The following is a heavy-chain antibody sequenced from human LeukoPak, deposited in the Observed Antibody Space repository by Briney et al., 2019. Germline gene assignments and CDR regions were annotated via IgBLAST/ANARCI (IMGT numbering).Heavy chain of an antibody. CDR2: ISGSGGST. V-gene: IGHV3-23*01. D-gene: IGHD6-6*01. CDR3: AKSLLEYSSSSDY. Sequence: TGGSLRLSCAASGFSLSNYWMSWVRKAPGKGLEWVSAISGSGGSTYYADSVKGRFTISRDNSKNTLYLQMNSLRAEDTAVYYCAKSLLEYSSSSDYWGQGTLVTVSS. J-gene: IGHJ4*02. CDR1: GFSLSNYW.